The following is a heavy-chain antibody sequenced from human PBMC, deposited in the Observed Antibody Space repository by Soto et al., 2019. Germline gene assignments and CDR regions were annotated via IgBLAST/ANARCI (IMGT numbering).Heavy chain of an antibody. D-gene: IGHD3-3*01. V-gene: IGHV1-24*01. J-gene: IGHJ4*02. CDR1: GYTLTELS. CDR3: ATLEGYTPPFDY. CDR2: FDPEDGET. Sequence: ASVKVSCKVSGYTLTELSMHWVRQAPGKGLEWMGGFDPEDGETIYAQKFQGRVTMTEDTSTDTAYMELSSLRSEDTAVYYCATLEGYTPPFDYGGQGPLVPVSS.